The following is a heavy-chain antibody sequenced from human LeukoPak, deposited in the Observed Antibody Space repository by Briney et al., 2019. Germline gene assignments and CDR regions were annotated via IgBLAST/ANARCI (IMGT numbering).Heavy chain of an antibody. CDR2: IYPGDSDT. D-gene: IGHD5-24*01. CDR1: GGTFSSYA. V-gene: IGHV5-51*01. CDR3: ARRWLQDWDY. Sequence: ASVKVSCKASGGTFSSYAISWVRQMPGKGLEWMGIIYPGDSDTRYSPSFQGQVTVSADKSIRTAYLQWSSLKASDTAMYYCARRWLQDWDYWGQGTLVTVSS. J-gene: IGHJ4*02.